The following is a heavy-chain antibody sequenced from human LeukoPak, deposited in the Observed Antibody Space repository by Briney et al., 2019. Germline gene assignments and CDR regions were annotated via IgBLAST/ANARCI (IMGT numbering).Heavy chain of an antibody. Sequence: GESLKISCKGSGYSFTTYWIGWVRQMPGKGPEWMGIIFPDDSDTTYSPSFQGQVTISADKSISTAYLQWSSLKASDTAMYYCARRGYSYGPAAFDIWGQGTMVTVSS. CDR3: ARRGYSYGPAAFDI. V-gene: IGHV5-51*01. J-gene: IGHJ3*02. D-gene: IGHD5-18*01. CDR2: IFPDDSDT. CDR1: GYSFTTYW.